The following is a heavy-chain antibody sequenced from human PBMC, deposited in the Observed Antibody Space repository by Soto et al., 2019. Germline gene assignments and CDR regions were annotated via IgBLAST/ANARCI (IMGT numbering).Heavy chain of an antibody. Sequence: QLQLVQSGGEVKKAGASVKVSCKASGYTFTSYGVSWVRQAPGQGPEWLGWISAHNGNRDYARKVQDRVTMTTDTSTSTAYMELRSLRSDDTAVYFCARDDRYSSSYDQGGPVLYRLDVWGQGTTVTVSS. CDR1: GYTFTSYG. CDR2: ISAHNGNR. D-gene: IGHD6-13*01. J-gene: IGHJ6*02. V-gene: IGHV1-18*01. CDR3: ARDDRYSSSYDQGGPVLYRLDV.